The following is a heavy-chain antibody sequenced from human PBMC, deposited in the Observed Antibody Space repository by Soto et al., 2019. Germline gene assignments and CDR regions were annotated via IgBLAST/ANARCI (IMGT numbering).Heavy chain of an antibody. V-gene: IGHV3-23*01. J-gene: IGHJ4*02. CDR1: GFTFSSYA. Sequence: GSLRLSCAASGFTFSSYAMSWVRQAPGKGLEWVSAISGSGGSTYYADSVKGRFTISRDNSKNTLYLQMNSLRAEDTAVYYCAKGMFYYDSSEYIDYWGQGTLVTVSS. CDR3: AKGMFYYDSSEYIDY. D-gene: IGHD3-22*01. CDR2: ISGSGGST.